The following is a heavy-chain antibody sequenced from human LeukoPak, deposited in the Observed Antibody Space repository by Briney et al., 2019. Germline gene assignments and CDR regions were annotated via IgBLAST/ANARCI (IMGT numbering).Heavy chain of an antibody. CDR1: GYTFTGYY. Sequence: ASVKVSCKASGYTFTGYYMHWVRQAPGQGLEWMGWINPNSGGTNYAQKFQGRVTMTRDTSISTAYMELGRLRSDDTAVYYCARDRAGLRFLEWLLDYWGQGTLVTVSS. CDR3: ARDRAGLRFLEWLLDY. D-gene: IGHD3-3*01. J-gene: IGHJ4*02. CDR2: INPNSGGT. V-gene: IGHV1-2*02.